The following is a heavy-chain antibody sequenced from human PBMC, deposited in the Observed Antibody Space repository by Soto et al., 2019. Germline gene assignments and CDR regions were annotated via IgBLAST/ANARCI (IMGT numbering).Heavy chain of an antibody. Sequence: GGSLRLSCAASGFTFSSYWMGWVRQAPGKGLEWVANIKQDGSEKYYVDSVKGRFTISRDNAKNSLYLQMNSLRAEDTAVYYCARLLLMVNSDFWSGPNYYYGMDVWGQGTTVTVSS. J-gene: IGHJ6*02. D-gene: IGHD3-3*01. V-gene: IGHV3-7*05. CDR1: GFTFSSYW. CDR2: IKQDGSEK. CDR3: ARLLLMVNSDFWSGPNYYYGMDV.